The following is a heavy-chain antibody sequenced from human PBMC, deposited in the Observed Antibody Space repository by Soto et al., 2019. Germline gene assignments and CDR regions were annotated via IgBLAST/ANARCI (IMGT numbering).Heavy chain of an antibody. CDR2: IYYSGST. D-gene: IGHD6-13*01. CDR1: GGSTSSYY. CDR3: ARDRIAAAGYYYYYYGMDV. V-gene: IGHV4-59*01. J-gene: IGHJ6*02. Sequence: SETLSLTCTVSGGSTSSYYWGWIRQPPGKGLEWIGYIYYSGSTNYNPSLKSRVTISVDTSKNQFSLKLSSVTAADTAVYYCARDRIAAAGYYYYYYGMDVWGQGTTVTVSS.